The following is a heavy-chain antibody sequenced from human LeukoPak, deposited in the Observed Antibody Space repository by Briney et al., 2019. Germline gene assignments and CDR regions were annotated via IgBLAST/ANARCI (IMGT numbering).Heavy chain of an antibody. CDR2: IKQDGSEK. Sequence: GGSLRLSCAASGFTFSNYWMSWVRQAPGKGLEWVANIKQDGSEKYYVDSVKGRFTISRDNAKNSLYLQMNSLRAEDTAVYYCARAGYGYYYYYMDVWGKGTTVTVSS. D-gene: IGHD5-12*01. CDR3: ARAGYGYYYYYMDV. V-gene: IGHV3-7*01. CDR1: GFTFSNYW. J-gene: IGHJ6*03.